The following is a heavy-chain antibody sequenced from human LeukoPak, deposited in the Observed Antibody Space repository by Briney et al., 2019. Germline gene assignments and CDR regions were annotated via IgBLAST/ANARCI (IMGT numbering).Heavy chain of an antibody. J-gene: IGHJ4*02. Sequence: GASVKVSCKASGYTFTSYAMHWVRQAPGQRLEWMGWINAGNGNTKYSQKFQGRVTITRDTSASTAYMELSSLRSEDTAVYYCARLGIAVAGPFGVPFDYWGQGTLVTVSS. CDR2: INAGNGNT. D-gene: IGHD6-19*01. CDR3: ARLGIAVAGPFGVPFDY. V-gene: IGHV1-3*01. CDR1: GYTFTSYA.